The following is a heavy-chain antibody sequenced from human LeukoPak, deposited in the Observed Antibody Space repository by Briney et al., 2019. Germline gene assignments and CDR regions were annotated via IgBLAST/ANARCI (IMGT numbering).Heavy chain of an antibody. V-gene: IGHV4-61*08. J-gene: IGHJ4*02. D-gene: IGHD3-22*01. CDR2: IYYSGST. CDR3: ARSMTYYYDSSGALFDY. Sequence: SQTLSLTCTVSGGSISSGGYYWSWIRQHPGKGLEWIGYIYYSGSTNYNPSLKSRVTISVDTSKNQFSLKLSSVTAADTAVYYCARSMTYYYDSSGALFDYWGQGTLVTVSS. CDR1: GGSISSGGYY.